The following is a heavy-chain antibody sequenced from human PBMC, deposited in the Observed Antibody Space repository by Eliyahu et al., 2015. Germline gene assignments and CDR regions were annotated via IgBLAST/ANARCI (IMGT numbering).Heavy chain of an antibody. CDR3: ARVSGNYLTRPDWYFDL. V-gene: IGHV3-11*01. CDR1: GLIFSDYY. CDR2: MSSSGSAI. J-gene: IGHJ2*01. D-gene: IGHD1-26*01. Sequence: QVQLVESGGGLVKPGGSLRLSCAVSGLIFSDYYMGWIRQAPGKGLEWVSYMSSSGSAIYYADSVKGRFTISRDNAKNSLYLQMNSLSAEDTAVYYCARVSGNYLTRPDWYFDLWGRGTLVTVSS.